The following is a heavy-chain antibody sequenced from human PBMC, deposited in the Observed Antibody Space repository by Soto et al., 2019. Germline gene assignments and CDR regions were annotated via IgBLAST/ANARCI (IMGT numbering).Heavy chain of an antibody. J-gene: IGHJ5*02. V-gene: IGHV1-46*03. CDR2: INPSGGST. Sequence: ASVKVSWKASGYTFTSYYMHWVRQAPGQRLEWMGIINPSGGSTSYAQKFQGRVTMTRDTSTSTVYMELSSLRSEDTAVYYRARDRVQRVGLVIQTTNWFDPWGQGTLVTVSS. CDR1: GYTFTSYY. CDR3: ARDRVQRVGLVIQTTNWFDP. D-gene: IGHD3-9*01.